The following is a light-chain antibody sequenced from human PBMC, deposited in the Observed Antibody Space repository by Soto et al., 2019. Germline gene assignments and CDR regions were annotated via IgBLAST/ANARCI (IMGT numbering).Light chain of an antibody. V-gene: IGLV2-14*01. CDR3: ISYTTDDTSI. Sequence: ALTHPPSFSGSPVHAITFSCTVTISDIGASNFVSWYQHLPGRAPKVIIFEATNSPSGVSNRFSGSKSGITASLTISGLQADEEDAYSSISYTTDDTSIFGTGNXLNVL. J-gene: IGLJ1*01. CDR1: ISDIGASNF. CDR2: EAT.